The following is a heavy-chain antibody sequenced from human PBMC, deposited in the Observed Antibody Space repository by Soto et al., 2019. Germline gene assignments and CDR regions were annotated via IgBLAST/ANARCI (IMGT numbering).Heavy chain of an antibody. CDR2: INAGNGNT. D-gene: IGHD6-13*01. Sequence: ASVKVSCKASGYTFTSYAMHWVRQAPGQRLEWMGWINAGNGNTKYSQKFQGRVTITRDTSASTAYMELSSLRSEDTAVYYCARDGRIAAAGTVYYFDYWGQGTLVTDSS. J-gene: IGHJ4*02. CDR3: ARDGRIAAAGTVYYFDY. CDR1: GYTFTSYA. V-gene: IGHV1-3*01.